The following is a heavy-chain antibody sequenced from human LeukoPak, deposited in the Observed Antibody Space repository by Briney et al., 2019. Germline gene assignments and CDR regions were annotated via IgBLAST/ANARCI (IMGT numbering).Heavy chain of an antibody. CDR1: GFSFSSYA. J-gene: IGHJ4*02. CDR3: VKDGGAAGSGWRFDY. Sequence: GGSLRLSCSASGFSFSSYAMHWVRQAPGKGLEYVSGISNNGGSPYYADSEKGRFTISRDNSKNTLSLQTSSLRPEDTAVYYCVKDGGAAGSGWRFDYWGQGTQVSVSS. V-gene: IGHV3-64D*06. D-gene: IGHD6-19*01. CDR2: ISNNGGSP.